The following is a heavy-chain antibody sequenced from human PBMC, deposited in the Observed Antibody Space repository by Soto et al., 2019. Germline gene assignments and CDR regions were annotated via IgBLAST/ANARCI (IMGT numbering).Heavy chain of an antibody. CDR2: IKQDGSEK. D-gene: IGHD3-10*01. CDR3: AKNKMEGVDYFDY. CDR1: GFTFSSYW. Sequence: EVQLVESGGGLVQPGGSLRLSCAASGFTFSSYWMSWVRQAPGKGLEWVANIKQDGSEKFYVDSVKGRFTISRDNAQNSLYLQMNSLRAEDTAVYFCAKNKMEGVDYFDYWSQGTLVTVSS. V-gene: IGHV3-7*03. J-gene: IGHJ4*02.